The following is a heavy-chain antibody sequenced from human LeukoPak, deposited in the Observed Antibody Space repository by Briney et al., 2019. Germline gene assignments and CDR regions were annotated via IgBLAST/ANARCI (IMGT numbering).Heavy chain of an antibody. CDR1: GGSISSYY. V-gene: IGHV4-59*01. D-gene: IGHD3-22*01. J-gene: IGHJ5*02. CDR2: IYYSGST. CDR3: AREGVRFAALSSGYGVLDP. Sequence: SETLSLTCTVSGGSISSYYWSWIRQPPGKGLEWIGYIYYSGSTNYNPSLKSRVTISVDTSKNQFSLKLSSVTAAYTAVYYCAREGVRFAALSSGYGVLDPWGQGTLVTVSS.